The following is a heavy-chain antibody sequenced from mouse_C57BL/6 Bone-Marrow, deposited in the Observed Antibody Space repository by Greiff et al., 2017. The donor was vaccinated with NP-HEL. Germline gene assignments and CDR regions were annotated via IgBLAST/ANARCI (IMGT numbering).Heavy chain of an antibody. CDR1: GFTFSSYG. Sequence: EVKLVESGGDLVKPGGSLKLSCAASGFTFSSYGMSWVRQTPDKRLEWVATISSGGSYTYYPDSVKGRFTISRDNAKNTLYLQMSSLKSEDTAMYYGARPAGYAMDYWGQGTSVTVSS. V-gene: IGHV5-6*01. J-gene: IGHJ4*01. D-gene: IGHD1-2*01. CDR3: ARPAGYAMDY. CDR2: ISSGGSYT.